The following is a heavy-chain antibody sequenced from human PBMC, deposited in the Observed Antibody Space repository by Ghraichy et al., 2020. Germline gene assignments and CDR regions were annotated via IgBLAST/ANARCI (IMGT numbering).Heavy chain of an antibody. V-gene: IGHV3-21*01. CDR2: ISSSSSYV. J-gene: IGHJ6*02. CDR1: GFTFSTYS. CDR3: AGSIAVAGRYYYYHGMDV. Sequence: LSLTCAASGFTFSTYSMNWVRQAPGKGLEWVSSISSSSSYVYYADSVKGRVTISRDNAKNSLYLQMNSLRAEDTAVYYCAGSIAVAGRYYYYHGMDVWGQGTTVTVSS. D-gene: IGHD6-19*01.